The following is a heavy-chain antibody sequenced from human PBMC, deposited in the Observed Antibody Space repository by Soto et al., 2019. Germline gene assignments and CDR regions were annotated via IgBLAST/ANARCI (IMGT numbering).Heavy chain of an antibody. D-gene: IGHD6-19*01. Sequence: GGSLRLSCAASGFTFSGSAMHWVRQASGKGLEWVGRIRSKANSYATAYAASVKGRFTISRDDSKNTAYLQMNSLKTEDTAVYYCTSQELSSGWTTPGAFDIWGQGTMVTVSS. J-gene: IGHJ3*02. CDR1: GFTFSGSA. CDR2: IRSKANSYAT. CDR3: TSQELSSGWTTPGAFDI. V-gene: IGHV3-73*01.